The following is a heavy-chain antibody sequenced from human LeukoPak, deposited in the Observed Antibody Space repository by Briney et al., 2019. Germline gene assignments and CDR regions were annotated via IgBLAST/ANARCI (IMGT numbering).Heavy chain of an antibody. J-gene: IGHJ1*01. CDR3: ARGSQYNYGSGSYETEYFQD. D-gene: IGHD3-10*01. CDR1: GGSLNRGGYS. Sequence: KPSETLSLTCTVSGGSLNRGGYSWSRIRQSPGKGLEWIGYIYHSGTTYYNPSLNGRVTISVDRSKDFLSLKMNSLTAADTAVYYCARGSQYNYGSGSYETEYFQDWGQGILVTVSS. CDR2: IYHSGTT. V-gene: IGHV4-30-2*06.